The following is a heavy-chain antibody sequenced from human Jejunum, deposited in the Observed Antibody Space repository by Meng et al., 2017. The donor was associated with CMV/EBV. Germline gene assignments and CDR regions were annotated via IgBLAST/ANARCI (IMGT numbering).Heavy chain of an antibody. CDR2: TYAGGSDR. V-gene: IGHV3-74*01. CDR3: ARGVAENLGWEMGY. CDR1: RVTLSRHG. D-gene: IGHD1-26*01. J-gene: IGHJ4*02. Sequence: CGGGFVHPGGSLSLTCAASRVTLSRHGTNWFRQVPGKGLVWVSRTYAGGSDRTYADSVKGRFTITGDNAKNTLYLQMNSLRAEDTGVYYCARGVAENLGWEMGYWGQGTLVTVSS.